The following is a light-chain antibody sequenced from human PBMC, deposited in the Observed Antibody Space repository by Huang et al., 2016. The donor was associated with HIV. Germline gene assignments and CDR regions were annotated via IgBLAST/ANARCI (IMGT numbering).Light chain of an antibody. Sequence: DIQMTQSPSSLSASVGDRVTITCRASQGISTSLAWYQQNPGKAPKLLLFAASSLESGVPSRFSGSISGSDYTLTISSLQPEDFATYYCQQYYSSPPTFGGGTKVAI. J-gene: IGKJ4*01. CDR3: QQYYSSPPT. V-gene: IGKV1-NL1*01. CDR2: AAS. CDR1: QGISTS.